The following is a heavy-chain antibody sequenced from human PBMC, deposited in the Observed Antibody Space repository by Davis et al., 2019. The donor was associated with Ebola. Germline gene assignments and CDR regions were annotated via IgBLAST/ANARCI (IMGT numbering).Heavy chain of an antibody. CDR1: GFTFSSYA. V-gene: IGHV3-23*01. CDR3: AREYSAYDLIGYYYMDV. CDR2: ITDSGGSA. Sequence: PGGSLRLSCAASGFTFSSYAMSWVRQAPGKGLEWVSDITDSGGSAYYADSVKGRFTISRDNSKNTLYLQMNSLRAEDTAVYYCAREYSAYDLIGYYYMDVWGKGTPVTVSS. J-gene: IGHJ6*03. D-gene: IGHD5-12*01.